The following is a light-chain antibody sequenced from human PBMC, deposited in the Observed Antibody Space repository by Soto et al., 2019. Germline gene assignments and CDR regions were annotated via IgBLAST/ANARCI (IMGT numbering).Light chain of an antibody. Sequence: DIQMTQSPSTLSASVGDTVTITCRASQSITVWLAWYQQKPRKAPELLIYQASSLETGVPSRFSGSGSGAEFTLAISSLQPDDSASYYCQQYDRIPVIFGQGTKLHIK. CDR3: QQYDRIPVI. J-gene: IGKJ2*01. CDR1: QSITVW. CDR2: QAS. V-gene: IGKV1-5*03.